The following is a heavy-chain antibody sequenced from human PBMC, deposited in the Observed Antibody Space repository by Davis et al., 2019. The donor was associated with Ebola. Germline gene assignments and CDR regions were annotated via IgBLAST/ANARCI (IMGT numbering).Heavy chain of an antibody. J-gene: IGHJ2*01. Sequence: PLETLSLTCTVSGGSISSEYWSWIRQPPGKGLEWIGYIYYSGSTNYNPSLKSRVTISVDTSKNQFSLKLSSVTAADTAVYYCARRQEDGWYWYFDLWGRGTLVTVSS. D-gene: IGHD6-19*01. V-gene: IGHV4-59*08. CDR2: IYYSGST. CDR3: ARRQEDGWYWYFDL. CDR1: GGSISSEY.